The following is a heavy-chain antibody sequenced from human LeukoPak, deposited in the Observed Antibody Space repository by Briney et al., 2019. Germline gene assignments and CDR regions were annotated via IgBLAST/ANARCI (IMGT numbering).Heavy chain of an antibody. CDR3: ARTDYDFWSGRFDP. CDR2: ISSSSYI. V-gene: IGHV3-21*01. J-gene: IGHJ5*02. CDR1: GFTFSSYS. D-gene: IGHD3-3*01. Sequence: GGSLRLSCAASGFTFSSYSMNWVRQAPGKGLEWVSSISSSSYIYYADSVKGRFTISRDNAKNSLYLQMNSLRAEDTAVYYCARTDYDFWSGRFDPWGQGTLVTVSS.